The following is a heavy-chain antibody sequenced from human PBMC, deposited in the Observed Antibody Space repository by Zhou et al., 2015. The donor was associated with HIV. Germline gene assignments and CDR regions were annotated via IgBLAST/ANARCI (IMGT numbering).Heavy chain of an antibody. CDR1: GGTFSNYA. CDR3: ARALDYSNYYYYGMDV. V-gene: IGHV1-69*06. D-gene: IGHD4-11*01. CDR2: ITPILGTA. J-gene: IGHJ6*02. Sequence: QVQLVQSGAEVKKPGSSVKVSCKASGGTFSNYAVSWVRQAPGQGLEWMGGITPILGTAKYAQTFQGRVTMTADRSTSTAYMELSSLRSEDTAVYYCARALDYSNYYYYGMDVWGQGTTVTVSS.